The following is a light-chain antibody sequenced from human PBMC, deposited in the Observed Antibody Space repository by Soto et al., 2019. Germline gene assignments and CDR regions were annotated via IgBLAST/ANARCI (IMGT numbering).Light chain of an antibody. CDR2: GAS. V-gene: IGKV3-15*01. J-gene: IGKJ3*01. Sequence: EIVMTQSPATLSVSPGEGATLSCRASQSVRTNLAWYQQKPGQAPRLLIYGASTRATGIPARFSGSGSGTEFTLTISSLQSEYFSVYYCQQYNIWPLSFGPGTKVDIK. CDR1: QSVRTN. CDR3: QQYNIWPLS.